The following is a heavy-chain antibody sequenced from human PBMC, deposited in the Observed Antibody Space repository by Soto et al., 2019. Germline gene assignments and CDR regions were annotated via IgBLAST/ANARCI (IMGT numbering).Heavy chain of an antibody. V-gene: IGHV4-39*01. CDR2: IYYSGST. CDR3: ARNYYYDSSGYYILPDY. J-gene: IGHJ4*02. Sequence: SETLSLTCTVSGGSISSSSYYWGWIRQPPGKGLEWIGSIYYSGSTYYNPSLKSRVTISVDTSKNQFSLKLSSVTAADTAVYYCARNYYYDSSGYYILPDYWGQGTLVTVSS. CDR1: GGSISSSSYY. D-gene: IGHD3-22*01.